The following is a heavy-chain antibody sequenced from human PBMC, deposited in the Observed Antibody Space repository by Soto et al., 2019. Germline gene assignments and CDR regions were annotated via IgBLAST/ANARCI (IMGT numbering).Heavy chain of an antibody. V-gene: IGHV4-34*01. Sequence: SETLSLTCAVHGESFSGYGGPFSGYYWSWIRQTPGKGLEWIGEINHRGGANYKPSLKSRVTISIGTSNSQFSLNLNSVTAADTAVYYCARGPRRGGSSCWYLWGQGTLVTVSS. CDR1: GGPFSGYY. CDR3: ARGPRRGGSSCWYL. D-gene: IGHD6-19*01. CDR2: INHRGGA. J-gene: IGHJ5*02.